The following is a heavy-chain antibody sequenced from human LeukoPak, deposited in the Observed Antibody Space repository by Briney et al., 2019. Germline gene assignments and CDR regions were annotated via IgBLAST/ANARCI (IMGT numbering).Heavy chain of an antibody. CDR3: AKDINLVPAAPGMDV. CDR1: GFTFSSYW. V-gene: IGHV3-9*01. CDR2: ISWNSGSI. Sequence: GGSLRLSCAASGFTFSSYWMSWVRQAPGKGLEWVSGISWNSGSIGYADSVKGRFTISRDNAKNSLYLQMNSLRAEDTALYYCAKDINLVPAAPGMDVWGQGTTVTVSS. J-gene: IGHJ6*02. D-gene: IGHD2-2*01.